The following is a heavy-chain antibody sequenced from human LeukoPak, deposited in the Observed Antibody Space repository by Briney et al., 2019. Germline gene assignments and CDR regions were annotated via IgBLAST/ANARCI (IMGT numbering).Heavy chain of an antibody. CDR2: ISYDGSNK. V-gene: IGHV3-30*18. J-gene: IGHJ5*02. D-gene: IGHD4-17*01. CDR1: GFTFSSYG. CDR3: AKDKKEWAYGDYVDWFDP. Sequence: GGSLRLSCAASGFTFSSYGMHWVRQAPGKGLEWVAVISYDGSNKYYADSVKGRFTISRDNSKNTLYLQMNSLGAEDTAVYYCAKDKKEWAYGDYVDWFDPWGQGTLVTVSS.